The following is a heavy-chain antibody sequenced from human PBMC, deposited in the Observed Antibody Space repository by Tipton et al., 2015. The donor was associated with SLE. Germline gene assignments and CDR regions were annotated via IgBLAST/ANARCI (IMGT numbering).Heavy chain of an antibody. Sequence: SLRLSCAASGFTVSSNYMSWVRQAPGKGLEWVSFIYSGGSTYYADSVKGRFTISRDNSKNTLYLQMNSLRAEDTAVYFCARVSSGWYRGWYFDYWGEGTLVTVSS. J-gene: IGHJ4*02. CDR1: GFTVSSNY. CDR3: ARVSSGWYRGWYFDY. CDR2: IYSGGST. V-gene: IGHV3-66*02. D-gene: IGHD6-19*01.